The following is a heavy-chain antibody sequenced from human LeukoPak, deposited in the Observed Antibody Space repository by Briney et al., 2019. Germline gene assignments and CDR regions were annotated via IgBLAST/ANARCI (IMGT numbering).Heavy chain of an antibody. CDR1: GFTFSSYA. Sequence: GGSLRLSCSASGFTFSSYAMHWVRQAPGKGLESVSVISSKGGSTYYADSVKGRFTISRDNAKNTLSLQMSSLRGEDTAVYYCARGWYNSGYYCDYWGQGTLVTVSS. CDR3: ARGWYNSGYYCDY. J-gene: IGHJ4*02. D-gene: IGHD6-19*01. CDR2: ISSKGGST. V-gene: IGHV3-64D*09.